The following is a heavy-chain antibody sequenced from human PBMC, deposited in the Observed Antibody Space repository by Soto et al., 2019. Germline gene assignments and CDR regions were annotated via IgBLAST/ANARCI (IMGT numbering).Heavy chain of an antibody. V-gene: IGHV1-8*01. Sequence: QVQLVQSGAEVKKPGASVKVSCKASGYTFTSYDIIWVRQATGQGLEWMGWMNPSTGNTDSAEKLQCRLTMSRNTSISTVYMELSILSLEHTAVYNCTRGWTIVAGGFDPWGQGTLVTVSS. CDR2: MNPSTGNT. CDR1: GYTFTSYD. D-gene: IGHD5-12*01. CDR3: TRGWTIVAGGFDP. J-gene: IGHJ5*02.